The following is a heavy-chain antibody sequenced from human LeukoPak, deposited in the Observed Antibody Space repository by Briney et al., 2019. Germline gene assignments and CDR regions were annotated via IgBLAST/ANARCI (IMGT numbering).Heavy chain of an antibody. J-gene: IGHJ4*02. CDR2: NWHGTT. V-gene: IGHV3-43*01. D-gene: IGHD3-22*01. CDR1: GFTFEEYT. Sequence: GGSLRLSCAASGFTFEEYTMHWVREAPGKTLEWVSLNWHGTTYYRDSLKGRFTISRDNSKDSLYLQINTLRSEDTAFYYCVKDLSYESSGSVFEYWGQGTLVTVSS. CDR3: VKDLSYESSGSVFEY.